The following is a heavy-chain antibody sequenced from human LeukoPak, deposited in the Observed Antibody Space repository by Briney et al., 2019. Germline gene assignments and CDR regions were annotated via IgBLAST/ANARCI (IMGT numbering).Heavy chain of an antibody. J-gene: IGHJ4*02. CDR1: GFTFSSYS. Sequence: PGGSLRLSCAASGFTFSSYSMNWVRQAPGKGLEWVSSISSSSSYIYYADSVKGRFTISRDNAKNSLYLQMNSLRAEDTAVYYCARDPYDSSGYYLRSYFDYWGQGTLVTVSS. D-gene: IGHD3-22*01. V-gene: IGHV3-21*01. CDR2: ISSSSSYI. CDR3: ARDPYDSSGYYLRSYFDY.